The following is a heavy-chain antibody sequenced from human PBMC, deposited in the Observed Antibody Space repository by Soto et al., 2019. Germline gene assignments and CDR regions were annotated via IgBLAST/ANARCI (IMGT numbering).Heavy chain of an antibody. Sequence: EVQLLESGGGLVQPGGSLRLSCAASGFTFSTYAMSWVHQAPGKGLEWVSAISTSGGHTYYADSVKGRFTLSRDNSKNTLYLQMNSLRAEDTAVYYCAKDHWGSYSGQGTLVTVSS. V-gene: IGHV3-23*01. D-gene: IGHD3-16*01. CDR2: ISTSGGHT. J-gene: IGHJ4*02. CDR1: GFTFSTYA. CDR3: AKDHWGSY.